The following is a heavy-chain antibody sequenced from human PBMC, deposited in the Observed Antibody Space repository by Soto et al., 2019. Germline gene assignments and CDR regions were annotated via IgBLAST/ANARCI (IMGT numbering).Heavy chain of an antibody. D-gene: IGHD7-27*01. V-gene: IGHV1-3*01. CDR2: INAGYGNT. Sequence: QVHLVQSGAEVRKPGASVKVSCKASGYTFSSYAMHWVRQAPGQRLEWMGWINAGYGNTKSSQKFQDRVTISRDTCASTAYMELTSLRSEDTAVYCCARDTGDGTFDFWGQGTLVTVSS. J-gene: IGHJ4*02. CDR1: GYTFSSYA. CDR3: ARDTGDGTFDF.